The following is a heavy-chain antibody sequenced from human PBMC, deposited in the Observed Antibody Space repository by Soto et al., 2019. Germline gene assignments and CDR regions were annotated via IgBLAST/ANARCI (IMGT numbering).Heavy chain of an antibody. D-gene: IGHD3-22*01. CDR2: ISYSGDHK. CDR3: AKSGLFDSSGYHHPHFDS. V-gene: IGHV3-23*01. Sequence: PGGSLRLSCEASGFTFSRYAINWVRQAPGKGLEWVSSISYSGDHKYYADSVKGRFTIARDNSNSTLFLQMNSLRAEDTAVYYCAKSGLFDSSGYHHPHFDSWGPGALVTVSS. CDR1: GFTFSRYA. J-gene: IGHJ4*02.